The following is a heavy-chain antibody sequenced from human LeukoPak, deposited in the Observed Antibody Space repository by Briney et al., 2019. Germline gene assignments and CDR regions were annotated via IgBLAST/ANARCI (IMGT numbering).Heavy chain of an antibody. CDR3: ARDRPSEWLLFMSGLGPLDA. Sequence: ASVKVSCKASGYTFTSYYMHWVRQAPGQGLEWMGIINPSGGSTSYAQKFQGRVTMTRDMSTSTVYMELSSLRSEDTAVYYCARDRPSEWLLFMSGLGPLDAWGKGTTVTVSS. CDR1: GYTFTSYY. D-gene: IGHD3-3*01. V-gene: IGHV1-46*01. J-gene: IGHJ6*04. CDR2: INPSGGST.